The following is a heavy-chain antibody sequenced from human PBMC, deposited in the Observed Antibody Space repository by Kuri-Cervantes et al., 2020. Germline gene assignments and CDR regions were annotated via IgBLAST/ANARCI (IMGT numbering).Heavy chain of an antibody. D-gene: IGHD4-23*01. CDR2: IDWDDDK. CDR3: ARTNYGGNTKYYFDY. Sequence: SGPTLVKPTQTLTLTCTFSGFSLSTSGVGVGWIRQPPGKALEWLARIDWDDDKHYSTSLKTRLTISKDTSKNQVVLTMTNMDPVDTATYYCARTNYGGNTKYYFDYWGQGTLVTVSS. CDR1: GFSLSTSGVG. V-gene: IGHV2-70*11. J-gene: IGHJ4*02.